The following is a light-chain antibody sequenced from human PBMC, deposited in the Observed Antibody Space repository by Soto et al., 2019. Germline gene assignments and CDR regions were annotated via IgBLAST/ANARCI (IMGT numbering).Light chain of an antibody. CDR3: SSYTSNSSYV. J-gene: IGLJ1*01. CDR2: EVT. Sequence: QSALTQPASVSGSPGQSITISCTGTRGDVGGYSYVSWYQQHPGKAPKLMICEVTNRPSGVSYRFSGSKSGNTASLTISGLQAEDEADYDCSSYTSNSSYVFGTGTKLTVL. CDR1: RGDVGGYSY. V-gene: IGLV2-14*01.